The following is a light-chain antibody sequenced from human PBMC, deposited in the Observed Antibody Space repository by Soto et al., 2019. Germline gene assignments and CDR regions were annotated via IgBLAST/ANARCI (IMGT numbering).Light chain of an antibody. CDR3: QQYNNWPPQIT. J-gene: IGKJ5*01. V-gene: IGKV3-15*01. Sequence: EIVMTQSPPTLSVSPGERATLSCRASQSVSSNLAWYQQKPGQAPRLLIYGAYTRATGIPARFSGSGSGTEFTLTISSLQSEDFAVYYCQQYNNWPPQITFGQGTRLEIK. CDR1: QSVSSN. CDR2: GAY.